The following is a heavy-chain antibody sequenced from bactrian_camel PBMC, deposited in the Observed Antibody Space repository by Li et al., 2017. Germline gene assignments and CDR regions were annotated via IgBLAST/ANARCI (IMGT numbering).Heavy chain of an antibody. V-gene: IGHV3-2*01. CDR3: AAFVYYSEWAAFGYEYYY. Sequence: VQLVESGGGLVQPGGSLRLSCAASGFTFSSYSMSWVRQAPGKGLEWVSTIYTDVSKTRYADSVKGRFTISRDNAKNTVYLQMNSLKSEDTALYYRAAFVYYSEWAAFGYEYYYWGQGTQVTVS. J-gene: IGHJ4*01. D-gene: IGHD4*01. CDR2: IYTDVSKT. CDR1: GFTFSSYS.